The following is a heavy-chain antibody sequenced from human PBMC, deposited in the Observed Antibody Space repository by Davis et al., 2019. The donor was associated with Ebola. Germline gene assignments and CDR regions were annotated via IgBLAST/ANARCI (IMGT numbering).Heavy chain of an antibody. J-gene: IGHJ4*02. D-gene: IGHD4-17*01. CDR3: ARKDFGDYVYSDY. CDR2: IKSDISYI. V-gene: IGHV3-21*01. CDR1: GFSFKSFD. Sequence: GESLKISCAASGFSFKSFDMNWVRQAPGGGLEWVASIKSDISYIYYAASVRGRFTVSRDNAKNSLYLQMSSLRVEDTAVYYCARKDFGDYVYSDYWGQGTLVTVSS.